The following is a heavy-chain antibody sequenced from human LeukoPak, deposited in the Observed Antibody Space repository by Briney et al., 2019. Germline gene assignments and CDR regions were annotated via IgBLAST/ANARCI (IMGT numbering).Heavy chain of an antibody. Sequence: KTSETLSLTCTVSGGSITSSSYYWGWIRQPPGKGLEWIGNMYYSGNTYYNPSLKSRVTISVDTSKNQFSLKLSSVAAADTAVYYCARGRRDGYNLKYFDYWGQGTLVTVSS. J-gene: IGHJ4*02. D-gene: IGHD5-24*01. CDR3: ARGRRDGYNLKYFDY. CDR1: GGSITSSSYY. V-gene: IGHV4-39*01. CDR2: MYYSGNT.